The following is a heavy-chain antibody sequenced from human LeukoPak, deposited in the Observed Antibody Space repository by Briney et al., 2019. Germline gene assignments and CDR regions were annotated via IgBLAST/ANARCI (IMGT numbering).Heavy chain of an antibody. Sequence: PSETLSLTCTVSGGSISSGDYYWSWIRQPPGKGLEWIGSRYAGGRDLYNPSLRGRVTISVDASEKQISLRLRSVTAADTAIYYCANTTRVAPGGRAEYFQHWGQGILVIVSS. V-gene: IGHV4-61*08. CDR2: RYAGGRD. D-gene: IGHD1-1*01. J-gene: IGHJ1*01. CDR3: ANTTRVAPGGRAEYFQH. CDR1: GGSISSGDYY.